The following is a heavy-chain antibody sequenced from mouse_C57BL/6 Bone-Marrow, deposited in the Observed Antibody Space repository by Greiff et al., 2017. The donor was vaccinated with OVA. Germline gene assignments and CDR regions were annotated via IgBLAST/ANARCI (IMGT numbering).Heavy chain of an antibody. Sequence: VQLQQSGAELVRPGTSVKVSCKASGYAFTNYLIEWVKQRPGQGLEWIGVINPGSGGTNYNEKFKGKATLTADKSSSTAYMQLSSLTSEDSAVYCGARTVLYYYGSSPFAYWGQGTLVTVSA. CDR3: ARTVLYYYGSSPFAY. CDR2: INPGSGGT. J-gene: IGHJ3*01. D-gene: IGHD1-1*01. V-gene: IGHV1-54*01. CDR1: GYAFTNYL.